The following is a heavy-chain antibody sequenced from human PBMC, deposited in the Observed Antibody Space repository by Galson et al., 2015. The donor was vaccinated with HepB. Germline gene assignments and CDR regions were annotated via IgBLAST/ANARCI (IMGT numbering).Heavy chain of an antibody. CDR2: ISGNGYFT. D-gene: IGHD3-16*01. CDR1: GFTFSDYA. J-gene: IGHJ4*02. CDR3: AKNWGTTSFYSDS. Sequence: SLRLSCAASGFTFSDYAMSWVRRAPGKGLEWVSPISGNGYFTYYAESVKGRFSIPRDTSKNTVSLRMNGLRAEDAALHYCAKNWGTTSFYSDSWGQGVLVTVSS. V-gene: IGHV3-23*01.